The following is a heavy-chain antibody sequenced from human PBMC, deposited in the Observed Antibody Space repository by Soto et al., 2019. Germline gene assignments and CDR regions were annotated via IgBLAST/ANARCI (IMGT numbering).Heavy chain of an antibody. V-gene: IGHV4-59*01. CDR2: IYYSGST. Sequence: SETLSLTCTVSGGSISSYYWSWIRQPPWKGLEWIGYIYYSGSTNYNPSLKSRVTISVDTSKNQFSLKLSSVTAADTAVYYCARVIEYSGYTNLYYYYMDVWGKGTTVTVSS. J-gene: IGHJ6*03. D-gene: IGHD5-12*01. CDR3: ARVIEYSGYTNLYYYYMDV. CDR1: GGSISSYY.